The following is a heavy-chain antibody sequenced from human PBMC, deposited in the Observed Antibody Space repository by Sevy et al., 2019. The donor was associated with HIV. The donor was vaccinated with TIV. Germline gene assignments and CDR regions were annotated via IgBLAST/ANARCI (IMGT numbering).Heavy chain of an antibody. V-gene: IGHV3-23*01. CDR1: GFTFSSYA. CDR2: IGGSADYT. Sequence: GGSLRLSCVTSGFTFSSYAMSWVRQTPGKGLEWVSAIGGSADYTYYADSVKGRFTISRDNSKNTLYLQMNGLRAEDTAVYYCASSTPSLDYWGQGTLVTVSS. CDR3: ASSTPSLDY. J-gene: IGHJ4*02.